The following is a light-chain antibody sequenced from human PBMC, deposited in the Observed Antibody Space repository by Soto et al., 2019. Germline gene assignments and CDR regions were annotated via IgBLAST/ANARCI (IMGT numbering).Light chain of an antibody. CDR2: DVS. Sequence: CVLTQPASLSGSPGQSITISCPGTSSDVGGYNYVSWYQQHPGKAPKLMIYDVSNRPSGVSNRFSGSKSGNTASLTISGLQAEDEADYYCSSYTSSSTPWVFGGGTKVTVL. CDR1: SSDVGGYNY. J-gene: IGLJ3*02. V-gene: IGLV2-14*01. CDR3: SSYTSSSTPWV.